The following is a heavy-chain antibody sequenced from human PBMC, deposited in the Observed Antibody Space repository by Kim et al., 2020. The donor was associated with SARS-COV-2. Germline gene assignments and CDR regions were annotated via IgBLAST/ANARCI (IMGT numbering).Heavy chain of an antibody. V-gene: IGHV1-18*01. CDR3: ARGRQGRMQANWFDP. J-gene: IGHJ5*02. Sequence: KLQGRVTMTTDTSPSTAYMELRSLRSDDTAVYYCARGRQGRMQANWFDPWGQGTLVTVSS.